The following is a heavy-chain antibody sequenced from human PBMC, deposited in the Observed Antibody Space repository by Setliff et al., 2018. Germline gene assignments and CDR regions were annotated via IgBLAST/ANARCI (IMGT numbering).Heavy chain of an antibody. D-gene: IGHD3-22*01. CDR3: ARGGAGAYYFGSSGYYPGY. CDR1: GFNFNSYE. V-gene: IGHV3-48*03. J-gene: IGHJ1*01. CDR2: ISVSGNTV. Sequence: QTGGSLRLSCAASGFNFNSYEMNWVRQAPGKGLEWISYISVSGNTVYYTGSVEGRFTISRDNDKSSLYLQMNNVRVDDTAVYYCARGGAGAYYFGSSGYYPGYWGQGTLVTVSS.